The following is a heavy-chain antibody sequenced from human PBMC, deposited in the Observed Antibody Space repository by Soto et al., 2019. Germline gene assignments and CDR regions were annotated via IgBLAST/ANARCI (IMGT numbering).Heavy chain of an antibody. V-gene: IGHV3-23*01. D-gene: IGHD6-19*01. J-gene: IGHJ3*01. CDR3: VREGSGWNSRGSFDF. CDR2: ISGSGGSA. Sequence: GGSLRPSFPASGFTFSNYAMNWFRQAPGKGLECVSVISGSGGSAYYADSVQGRFTISRDNSKNTLYMQMNSLRDEDTAIYYCVREGSGWNSRGSFDFWGRGTMVTVSS. CDR1: GFTFSNYA.